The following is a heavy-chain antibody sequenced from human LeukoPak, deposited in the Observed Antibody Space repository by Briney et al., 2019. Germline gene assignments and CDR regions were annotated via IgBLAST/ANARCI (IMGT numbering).Heavy chain of an antibody. V-gene: IGHV1-8*02. CDR1: GDNFIIND. D-gene: IGHD6-13*01. CDR3: ARVTAAGTWTFDI. Sequence: ASVKVSCEASGDNFIINDINRVRQATGQALAWMGWMNPNSGNTGYAQKFQGRVTMTRNISITTAYMELTDLRSEDTAVYYCARVTAAGTWTFDIWGQGTTVTVSS. CDR2: MNPNSGNT. J-gene: IGHJ3*02.